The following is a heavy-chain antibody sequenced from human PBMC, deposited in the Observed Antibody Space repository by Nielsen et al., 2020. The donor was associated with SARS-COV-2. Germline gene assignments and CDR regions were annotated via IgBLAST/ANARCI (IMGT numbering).Heavy chain of an antibody. CDR3: ARHMGWGMLTFGLRREY. Sequence: SETLSLTCSVSGGSMSRSDSYWGWIRQPPGKGLEWIATIYYDGTSYYNPSLKSRFTISVDTSKNQFSLKVNSVSAADTAIYYCARHMGWGMLTFGLRREYWGQGILVTVSS. CDR1: GGSMSRSDSY. CDR2: IYYDGTS. V-gene: IGHV4-39*01. J-gene: IGHJ4*02. D-gene: IGHD2-8*02.